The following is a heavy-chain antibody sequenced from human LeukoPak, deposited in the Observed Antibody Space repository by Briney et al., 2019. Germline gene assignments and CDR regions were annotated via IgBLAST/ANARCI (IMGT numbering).Heavy chain of an antibody. V-gene: IGHV4-30-4*02. CDR3: VRSRYGSTSTNYYMDV. CDR2: IYYSGST. CDR1: GGSISSGDYY. J-gene: IGHJ6*03. Sequence: SETLSLTCTVSGGSISSGDYYWSWIRQPPGKGLEWIGYIYYSGSTYYNPSLKSRVTISVDTSKNQCSLKLSSVTAADAAVYYCVRSRYGSTSTNYYMDVWGKGTTVTVSS. D-gene: IGHD2-2*01.